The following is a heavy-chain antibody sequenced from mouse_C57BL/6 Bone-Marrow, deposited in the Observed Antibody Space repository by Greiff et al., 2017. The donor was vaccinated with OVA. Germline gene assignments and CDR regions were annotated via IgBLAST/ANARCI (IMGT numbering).Heavy chain of an antibody. J-gene: IGHJ1*03. CDR3: AHYYGSSYPWYFDV. V-gene: IGHV3-6*01. CDR1: GYSITSGYY. CDR2: ISYDGSN. D-gene: IGHD1-1*01. Sequence: VQLQQSGPGLVKPSQSLSLTCSVTGYSITSGYYWNWIRQFPGNKLEWMGYISYDGSNNYNPSLKNRISITRDTSKNQFFLKLNSVTTEDTATYYCAHYYGSSYPWYFDVWGTGTTVTVSS.